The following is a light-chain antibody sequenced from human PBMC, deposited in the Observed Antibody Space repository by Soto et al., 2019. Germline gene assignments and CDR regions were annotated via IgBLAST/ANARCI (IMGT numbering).Light chain of an antibody. J-gene: IGKJ1*01. V-gene: IGKV3D-15*01. Sequence: ERVMTQSPATLSVSPGERATLSCRASQSVGTRLAWYQQTPGQAPRLLIYGASARAAGISPRFSGGGSGTEFTLTISSLQSEDLAVYYCQQYSDWPRTFGQGTKVGIK. CDR3: QQYSDWPRT. CDR1: QSVGTR. CDR2: GAS.